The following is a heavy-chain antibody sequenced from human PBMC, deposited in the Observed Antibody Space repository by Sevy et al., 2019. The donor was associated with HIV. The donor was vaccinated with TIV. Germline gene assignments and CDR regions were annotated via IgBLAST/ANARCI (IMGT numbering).Heavy chain of an antibody. CDR3: ARDHLKDGDLGDYYYFAMDV. V-gene: IGHV3-11*01. J-gene: IGHJ6*02. CDR1: GFILSDYY. CDR2: ISDSDDSI. D-gene: IGHD4-17*01. Sequence: GGSLRLSCAASGFILSDYYMSWIRQAPGKGLEWLSYISDSDDSIYYADSVKGRFTISWEKTKNSLYLQMNSLRAEDTAVYYCARDHLKDGDLGDYYYFAMDVWGQGTTVTVSS.